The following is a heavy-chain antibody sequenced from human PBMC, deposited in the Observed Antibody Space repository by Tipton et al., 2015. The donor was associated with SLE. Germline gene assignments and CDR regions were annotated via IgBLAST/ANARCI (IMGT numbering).Heavy chain of an antibody. Sequence: GSLRLSCVASGFTFTTYGMNWIRQAPGKGLEWVSSITAAGNSKDYADSVEGRFTISRDNSRDTVSLQMNSLGAEDTAVYYCAKDTALLLDYGDFLLFDYWGQGSLVTVSS. CDR2: ITAAGNSK. J-gene: IGHJ4*02. CDR1: GFTFTTYG. CDR3: AKDTALLLDYGDFLLFDY. V-gene: IGHV3-21*04. D-gene: IGHD4-17*01.